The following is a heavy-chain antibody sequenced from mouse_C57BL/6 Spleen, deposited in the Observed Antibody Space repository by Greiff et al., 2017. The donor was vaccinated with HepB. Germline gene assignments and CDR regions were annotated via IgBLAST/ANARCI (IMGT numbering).Heavy chain of an antibody. CDR2: IDPSDSYT. D-gene: IGHD2-4*01. V-gene: IGHV1-69*01. Sequence: QVQLQQPGAELVMPGASVKLSCKASGYTFTSYWMHWVKQRPGQGLEWIGEIDPSDSYTNYNQKFKGKSTLTVDKSSSTAYMQLSSLTSEDSAVYYCARKGDYGGMDYWGQGTSVTVSS. CDR1: GYTFTSYW. CDR3: ARKGDYGGMDY. J-gene: IGHJ4*01.